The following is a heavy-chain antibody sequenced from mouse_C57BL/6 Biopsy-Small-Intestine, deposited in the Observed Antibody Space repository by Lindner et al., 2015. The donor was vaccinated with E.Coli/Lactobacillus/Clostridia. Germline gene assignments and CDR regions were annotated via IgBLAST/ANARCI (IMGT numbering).Heavy chain of an antibody. CDR3: TSLTGTKGYFDY. CDR2: IYPYNGVS. Sequence: VQLQESGPELVKPGASVKISCKASGYSFTGYYMHWVKQSHGNILDWIGYIYPYNGVSSYNQKFKGKATLTADKSSSTAYMELRSLTSEDSAVYYCTSLTGTKGYFDYWGQGTTLTVSS. D-gene: IGHD4-1*01. V-gene: IGHV1-31*01. CDR1: GYSFTGYY. J-gene: IGHJ2*01.